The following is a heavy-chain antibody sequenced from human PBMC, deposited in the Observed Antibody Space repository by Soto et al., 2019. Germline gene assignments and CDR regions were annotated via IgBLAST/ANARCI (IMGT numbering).Heavy chain of an antibody. CDR2: ISSSSSYI. D-gene: IGHD3-3*01. CDR1: GFTFSSYS. V-gene: IGHV3-21*01. Sequence: EVQLVESGGGLVKPGGSLRLSCAASGFTFSSYSMNWVRQAPGKGLEWVSSISSSSSYIYYADSVKGRFTISRDNAKNSLYLQMNSLRAEDTAVYYCARDSEWLVKGAYYYGMDVWGQGTTVTVSS. J-gene: IGHJ6*02. CDR3: ARDSEWLVKGAYYYGMDV.